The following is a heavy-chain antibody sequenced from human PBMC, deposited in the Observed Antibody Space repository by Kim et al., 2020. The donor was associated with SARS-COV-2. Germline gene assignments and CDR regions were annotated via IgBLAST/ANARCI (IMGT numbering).Heavy chain of an antibody. CDR2: ISYDGSNK. CDR3: AKEYSQSITIFGVVYYYGMDV. Sequence: GGSLRLSCSASGFTFSSYGMHWVRQAPGKGLEWVSVISYDGSNKYYADSVKGRFTISRDNSKNTLYLQMNSLRAEDTAVYYCAKEYSQSITIFGVVYYYGMDVWGQGTTVTVSS. D-gene: IGHD3-3*01. V-gene: IGHV3-30*18. CDR1: GFTFSSYG. J-gene: IGHJ6*02.